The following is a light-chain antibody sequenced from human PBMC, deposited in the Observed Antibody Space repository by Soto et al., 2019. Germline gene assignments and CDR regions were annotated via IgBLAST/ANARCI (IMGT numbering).Light chain of an antibody. CDR1: NSRSGSNY. CDR3: AKWDDSLRVYV. CDR2: RND. V-gene: IGLV1-47*01. Sequence: QSVLPQPPSASGTPGQRVTISCSTTNSRSGSNYVYWYQQLPGAAPKLLIDRNDQRPSGVPDRFSASKSGTSASLAISGLRSEDEADYFCAKWDDSLRVYVFGSGTKVTVL. J-gene: IGLJ1*01.